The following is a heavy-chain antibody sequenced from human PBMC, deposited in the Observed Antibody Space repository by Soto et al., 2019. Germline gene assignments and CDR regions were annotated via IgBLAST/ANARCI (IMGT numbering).Heavy chain of an antibody. Sequence: PGGSLRLSCAASGFTFSNACMTWVRQAPGKGLEWVGRLKSKTDGGTTDYAAPVKGRFTISRDDSKNTLYLQMNSLDTEDTAVYYCTYSPYGSYFDYWGQGTLVTSPQ. D-gene: IGHD4-17*01. CDR2: LKSKTDGGTT. CDR3: TYSPYGSYFDY. J-gene: IGHJ4*02. CDR1: GFTFSNAC. V-gene: IGHV3-15*01.